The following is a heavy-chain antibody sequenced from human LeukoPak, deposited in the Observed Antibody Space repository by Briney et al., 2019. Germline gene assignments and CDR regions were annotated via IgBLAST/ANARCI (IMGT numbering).Heavy chain of an antibody. CDR3: ARDRGASPEYFHY. J-gene: IGHJ1*01. Sequence: ASVKVSCKTSGYTFTGYYMHWVRQAPGQGLEWMGWINPNSGGTNYAQKFQGRVTMTRDTSISTAYMEPSRLISDDTAMYHCARDRGASPEYFHYWGQGTLVTVSS. CDR2: INPNSGGT. D-gene: IGHD3-10*01. V-gene: IGHV1-2*02. CDR1: GYTFTGYY.